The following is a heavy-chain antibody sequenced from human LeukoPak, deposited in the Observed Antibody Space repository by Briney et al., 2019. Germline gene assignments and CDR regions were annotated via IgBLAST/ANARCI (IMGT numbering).Heavy chain of an antibody. CDR2: ISGTGGST. Sequence: GGSLRLSCEASGFSFRSYAMNWVRQAPGKGLEWVASISGTGGSTFYADFAKGRFIISRDNSKDTLSLQLNSLKTEDTAVYYCTTDSALQLYWGQGTLVTVSS. CDR1: GFSFRSYA. V-gene: IGHV3-23*01. D-gene: IGHD5-18*01. J-gene: IGHJ4*02. CDR3: TTDSALQLY.